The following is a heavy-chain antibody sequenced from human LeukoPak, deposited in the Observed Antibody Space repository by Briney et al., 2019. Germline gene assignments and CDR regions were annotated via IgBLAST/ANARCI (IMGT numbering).Heavy chain of an antibody. J-gene: IGHJ4*02. Sequence: GGSLRLSCAASGFTFSTYAMHWVRQAPGKGLEWVAVIWSDSTNKYYADSVRGRFTNSRDNSKSTLYLQMSSLRAEDTAMYYCARDRLTTVTTFHFDYWGQGTLVTVSS. D-gene: IGHD4-17*01. CDR3: ARDRLTTVTTFHFDY. V-gene: IGHV3-33*01. CDR1: GFTFSTYA. CDR2: IWSDSTNK.